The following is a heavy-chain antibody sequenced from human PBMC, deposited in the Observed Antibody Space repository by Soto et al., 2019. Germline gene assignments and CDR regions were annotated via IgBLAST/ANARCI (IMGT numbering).Heavy chain of an antibody. Sequence: GESLKISCKGSGYSFTSYWIAWVRQMPGKGLEWMGIIYPGDSDTTYSPSFQGQVTISADKSISTAYLQWSSLKASDIAIYYCAKQSGLFIDYWGQGTLVTVSS. D-gene: IGHD3-3*01. CDR2: IYPGDSDT. J-gene: IGHJ4*02. CDR1: GYSFTSYW. CDR3: AKQSGLFIDY. V-gene: IGHV5-51*01.